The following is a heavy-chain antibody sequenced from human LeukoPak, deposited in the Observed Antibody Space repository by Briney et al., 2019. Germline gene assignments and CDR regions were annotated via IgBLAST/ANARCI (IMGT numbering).Heavy chain of an antibody. D-gene: IGHD6-13*01. Sequence: GGSLRLSCTAAGFTFNNYAMSWVRQAPGKGLEWVSHISDSGGKTYYADSVKGRFTISRDNSKNTLYLQMDSLRAEDTAVYYCAKGAVIAAAGTPTDYWGQGTLVTVSS. CDR1: GFTFNNYA. J-gene: IGHJ4*02. CDR3: AKGAVIAAAGTPTDY. V-gene: IGHV3-23*01. CDR2: ISDSGGKT.